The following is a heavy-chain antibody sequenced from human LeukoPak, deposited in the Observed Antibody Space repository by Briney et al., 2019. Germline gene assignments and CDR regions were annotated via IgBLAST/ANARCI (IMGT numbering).Heavy chain of an antibody. D-gene: IGHD6-19*01. J-gene: IGHJ4*02. CDR1: GFPFSSYW. Sequence: PGGSLRLSCVASGFPFSSYWMTWVRQAPGKGLEWVSAISGSGGSTYYADSVKGRFTISRDNSKNTLYLQMNSLRAEDTAVYYCAKVEGYSSGWFYFDYWGQGTLVTVSS. CDR3: AKVEGYSSGWFYFDY. V-gene: IGHV3-23*01. CDR2: ISGSGGST.